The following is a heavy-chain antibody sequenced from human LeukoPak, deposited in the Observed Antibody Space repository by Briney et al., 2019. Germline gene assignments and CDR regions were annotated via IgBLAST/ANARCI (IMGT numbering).Heavy chain of an antibody. J-gene: IGHJ4*02. CDR1: GGSISSYY. V-gene: IGHV4-59*08. CDR2: IYYSGST. Sequence: SETLSLTCTVSGGSISSYYWSWIRQPPGKGLEWIGYIYYSGSTYYNPSLKSRLTISVDTSKNQLSLKLSSVAAADTAVYYCARGGYYDSSGYYHFDYWGQGTLVTVSS. CDR3: ARGGYYDSSGYYHFDY. D-gene: IGHD3-22*01.